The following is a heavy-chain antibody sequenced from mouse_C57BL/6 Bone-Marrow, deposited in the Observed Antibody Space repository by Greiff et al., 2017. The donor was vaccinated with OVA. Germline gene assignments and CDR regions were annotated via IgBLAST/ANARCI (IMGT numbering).Heavy chain of an antibody. J-gene: IGHJ2*01. CDR3: TRCRIY. CDR1: GYTFTDYE. Sequence: VKLLESGAELVRPGASVTLSCKASGYTFTDYEMHWVKQTPVHGLEWIGAIDPETGGTAYNQKFKGKAILTADKSSSTAYMELRSLTSEDSAVYYCTRCRIYWGQGTTLTVSS. CDR2: IDPETGGT. V-gene: IGHV1-15*01.